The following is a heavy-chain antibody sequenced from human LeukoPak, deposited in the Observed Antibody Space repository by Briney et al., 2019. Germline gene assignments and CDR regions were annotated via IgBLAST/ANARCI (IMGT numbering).Heavy chain of an antibody. Sequence: GGSLRLSCAASGFTFSSYSMNWVRQAPGKGLELVSSISSSSSYIYYADSVKGRFTISRDNAKNSLYLQMNSLRAEDTAVYYCARDRLPRGYSGYDTDYWGQGTLVTVSS. CDR1: GFTFSSYS. CDR2: ISSSSSYI. V-gene: IGHV3-21*01. D-gene: IGHD5-12*01. J-gene: IGHJ4*02. CDR3: ARDRLPRGYSGYDTDY.